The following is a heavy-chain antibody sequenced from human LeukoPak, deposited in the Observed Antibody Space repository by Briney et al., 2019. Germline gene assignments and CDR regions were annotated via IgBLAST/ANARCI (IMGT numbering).Heavy chain of an antibody. J-gene: IGHJ4*02. D-gene: IGHD5-18*01. V-gene: IGHV3-30*02. CDR3: AKGRIQLWRGPFDY. Sequence: GGSLRLSCAASGFTFSSYGMHWVRQAPGKGLEWVAFIRYDGSNKYYADSVKGRFTISRDNSKNTLYLQMNSLRAEDTAVYYCAKGRIQLWRGPFDYWGQGTLVTVSS. CDR2: IRYDGSNK. CDR1: GFTFSSYG.